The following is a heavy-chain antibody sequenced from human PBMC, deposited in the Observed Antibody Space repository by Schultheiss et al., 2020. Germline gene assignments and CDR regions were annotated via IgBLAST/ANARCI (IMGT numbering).Heavy chain of an antibody. V-gene: IGHV3-30*03. CDR2: ISYDGSNK. CDR1: GFTFSDYY. Sequence: GGSLRLSCAASGFTFSDYYMSWIRQAPGKGLEWVAVISYDGSNKYYADSVKGRFTISRDNAKNSLYLQMNSLRAEDTAVYYCARDRRSWTGFDSWGQGTLVTVSS. CDR3: ARDRRSWTGFDS. J-gene: IGHJ4*02. D-gene: IGHD6-13*01.